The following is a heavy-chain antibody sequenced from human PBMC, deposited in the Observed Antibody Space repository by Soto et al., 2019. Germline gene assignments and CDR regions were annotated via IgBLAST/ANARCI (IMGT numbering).Heavy chain of an antibody. D-gene: IGHD2-2*01. J-gene: IGHJ4*02. CDR1: GFTFSDYY. Sequence: GGSLRLSCAASGFTFSDYYMSWIRQAPGKGLEWVSYISSSGSTIYYADSVKGRFTISRDNAKNSLYLQMNSLRAEDTAVYYCAREGYCSSTSCYGGGYNYWGQGTLVTVSS. V-gene: IGHV3-11*01. CDR2: ISSSGSTI. CDR3: AREGYCSSTSCYGGGYNY.